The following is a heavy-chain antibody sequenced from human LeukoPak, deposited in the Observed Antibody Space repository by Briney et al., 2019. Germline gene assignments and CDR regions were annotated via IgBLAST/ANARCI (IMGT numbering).Heavy chain of an antibody. D-gene: IGHD6-19*01. J-gene: IGHJ4*02. Sequence: GGSLRLSCAASGFTFSKYAMHWVRQAPGKGLEYVSAINDNGRSTYYADSVKGRFSISRDNSKSTLYLQMSSLRTEDTAVYYCVKYSSGWYYDYWGQGTLVTVSS. CDR3: VKYSSGWYYDY. CDR2: INDNGRST. CDR1: GFTFSKYA. V-gene: IGHV3-64D*09.